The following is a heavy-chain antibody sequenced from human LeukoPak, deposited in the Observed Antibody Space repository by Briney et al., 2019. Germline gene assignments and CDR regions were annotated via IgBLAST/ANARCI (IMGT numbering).Heavy chain of an antibody. CDR1: GFTFSSYT. CDR2: IWYDGSNK. CDR3: ARDRGGRWLQVYYFDY. V-gene: IGHV3-33*01. J-gene: IGHJ4*02. Sequence: GGSLRLSCAASGFTFSSYTMHWVRQAPGKGLEWVAVIWYDGSNKYYADSVKGRFTISRDNSKNTLYLRVNSLRAEDTAMYYCARDRGGRWLQVYYFDYWGQGTLVTVSS. D-gene: IGHD5-24*01.